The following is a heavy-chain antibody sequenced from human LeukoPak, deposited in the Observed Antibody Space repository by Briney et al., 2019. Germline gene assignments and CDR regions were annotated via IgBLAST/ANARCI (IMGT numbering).Heavy chain of an antibody. CDR2: FDPEDGET. D-gene: IGHD3-3*01. CDR1: GYTLTELS. Sequence: ASVNVSCKVSGYTLTELSMHWVRQAPGKGLEWMGGFDPEDGETIYAQKFQGRVTMTEDTSTDTAYMELSSLRSEDTAVYYCARVPSYYDFWSDNYYYYYMDVWGKGTTVTVSS. V-gene: IGHV1-24*01. CDR3: ARVPSYYDFWSDNYYYYYMDV. J-gene: IGHJ6*03.